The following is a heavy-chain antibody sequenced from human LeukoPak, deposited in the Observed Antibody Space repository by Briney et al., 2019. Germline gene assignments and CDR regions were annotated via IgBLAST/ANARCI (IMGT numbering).Heavy chain of an antibody. CDR1: GGSISSGSYY. D-gene: IGHD2-15*01. CDR2: IYTSGST. Sequence: KASETLSLTCTVSGGSISSGSYYWSWIRQPAGKGLEWIGRIYTSGSTNYNPSLKSRVTISVDTSKNQFSLKLSSVTAADTAVYYCARHTLCSGGSCYSLYYYYGMDVWGQGTTVTVSS. V-gene: IGHV4-61*02. CDR3: ARHTLCSGGSCYSLYYYYGMDV. J-gene: IGHJ6*02.